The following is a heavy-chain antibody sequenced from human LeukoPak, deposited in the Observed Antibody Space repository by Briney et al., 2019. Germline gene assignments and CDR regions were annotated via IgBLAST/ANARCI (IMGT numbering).Heavy chain of an antibody. V-gene: IGHV1-46*01. D-gene: IGHD5-18*01. J-gene: IGHJ4*02. Sequence: ASVKVSCKASGYTFTSYGISWVRQAPGQGLEWMGIINPSGGSTSYAQKFQGRVTMTRDTSTGTVYMELSRLRSDDTAVYYCARDTRATAMVLYWGQGTLVTVSS. CDR1: GYTFTSYG. CDR2: INPSGGST. CDR3: ARDTRATAMVLY.